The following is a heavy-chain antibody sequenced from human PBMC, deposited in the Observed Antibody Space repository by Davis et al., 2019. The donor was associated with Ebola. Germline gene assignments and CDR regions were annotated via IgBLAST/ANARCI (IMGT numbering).Heavy chain of an antibody. Sequence: SETLSLTCTVSGGSISSSNYYWGWIRQPPGKGLEWIGSVFYTGNTYYNSSLESRLTISVDTSKNQVSLELSSVTAADTAVYYCARGRDGSAYYYGMDVWGQGTTVTVSS. J-gene: IGHJ6*02. V-gene: IGHV4-39*01. CDR1: GGSISSSNYY. CDR3: ARGRDGSAYYYGMDV. D-gene: IGHD3-10*01. CDR2: VFYTGNT.